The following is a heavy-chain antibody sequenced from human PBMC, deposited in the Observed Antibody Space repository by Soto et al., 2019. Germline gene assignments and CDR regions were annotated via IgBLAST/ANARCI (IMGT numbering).Heavy chain of an antibody. CDR3: ARDQTDSGGYSDS. CDR2: IWNDGSNE. D-gene: IGHD3-22*01. V-gene: IGHV3-33*01. Sequence: PGGSLRLSCGASGFNFSSYGIHGVRQAPGKGLEWVAIIWNDGSNEYYADSVKGRFTISRDNSKNTVYLQVSKLRAEDTAVYFCARDQTDSGGYSDSWGQGTLVTVSS. CDR1: GFNFSSYG. J-gene: IGHJ4*02.